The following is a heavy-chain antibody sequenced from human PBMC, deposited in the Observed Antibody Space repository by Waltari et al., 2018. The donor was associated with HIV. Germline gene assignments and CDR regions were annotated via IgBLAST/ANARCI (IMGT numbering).Heavy chain of an antibody. V-gene: IGHV3-21*01. D-gene: IGHD6-19*01. CDR2: ISSSSRYI. Sequence: EVQLVESGGGLVKPGGSLSLSCAASGFVFSSYSMIWIRQAPGKGLEFVSSISSSSRYIHYADSVKGRFTISRDNAKNSLYLQMNSLRAEDTAVYYCARDDSNGWYGTDYWGQGTLVTVSS. CDR3: ARDDSNGWYGTDY. J-gene: IGHJ4*02. CDR1: GFVFSSYS.